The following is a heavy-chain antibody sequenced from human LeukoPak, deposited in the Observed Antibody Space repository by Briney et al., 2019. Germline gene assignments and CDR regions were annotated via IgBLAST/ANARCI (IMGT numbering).Heavy chain of an antibody. CDR3: ARDLTTVTTFAGYYFDY. Sequence: GGSLRLSCAASGFTFSSYAMHWVRQGPGQGLGWVAVISYDGSNKYYADSVKGRFTISRDNSKNTLYLQMNSLRAEDTAVYYCARDLTTVTTFAGYYFDYWGQGTLVTVSS. D-gene: IGHD4-17*01. CDR1: GFTFSSYA. V-gene: IGHV3-30*04. CDR2: ISYDGSNK. J-gene: IGHJ4*02.